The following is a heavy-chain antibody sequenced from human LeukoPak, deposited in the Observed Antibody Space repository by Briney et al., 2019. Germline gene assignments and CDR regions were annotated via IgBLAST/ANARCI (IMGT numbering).Heavy chain of an antibody. J-gene: IGHJ4*02. CDR1: GGSFSGYY. D-gene: IGHD2-2*01. V-gene: IGHV4-34*01. CDR2: INHSGST. CDR3: ASFRVRRYCSSTSCYGGDY. Sequence: SETLSLTCAVYGGSFSGYYWSWIRQPPGKGLGWIGEINHSGSTNYNPSLKSRVTISVDTSKNQFSLKLSSVTAADTAVYYCASFRVRRYCSSTSCYGGDYWGQGTLVTVSS.